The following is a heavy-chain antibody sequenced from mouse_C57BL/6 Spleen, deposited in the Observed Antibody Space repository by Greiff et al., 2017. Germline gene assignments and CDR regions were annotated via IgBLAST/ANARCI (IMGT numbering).Heavy chain of an antibody. J-gene: IGHJ1*03. V-gene: IGHV5-9-1*02. CDR1: GFTFSSYA. CDR3: TRGRGSSYWYFDV. D-gene: IGHD1-1*01. Sequence: EVQLVESGAGLVKPGGSLKLSCAASGFTFSSYAMSWVRQTPEQRLEWVAYISSGGDYIYYADTVKGRFTISRDNARNTLYLQMSSLTYEDTAMYYCTRGRGSSYWYFDVWGTGTTVTVSS. CDR2: ISSGGDYI.